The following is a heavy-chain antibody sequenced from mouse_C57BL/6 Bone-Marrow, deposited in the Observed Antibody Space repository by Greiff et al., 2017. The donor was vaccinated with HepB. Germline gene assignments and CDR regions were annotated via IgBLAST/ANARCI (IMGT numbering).Heavy chain of an antibody. CDR3: ARRGGYPWYFDV. D-gene: IGHD2-2*01. CDR1: GYTFTDYY. V-gene: IGHV1-19*01. J-gene: IGHJ1*03. CDR2: INPYNGGT. Sequence: VQLKESGPVLVKPGASVKMSCKASGYTFTDYYMNWVKQSHGKSLEWIGVINPYNGGTSYNQKFKGKATLTVDKSSSTAYMELNSLTSEDSAVYYCARRGGYPWYFDVWGTGTTVTVSS.